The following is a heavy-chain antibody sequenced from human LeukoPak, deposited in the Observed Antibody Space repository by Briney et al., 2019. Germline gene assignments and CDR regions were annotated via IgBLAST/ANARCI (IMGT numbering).Heavy chain of an antibody. V-gene: IGHV3-11*01. CDR2: ISSSGNTI. CDR1: GFTFSDYY. Sequence: GGSLRLSCAASGFTFSDYYMSWIRQAPGKGLEWVSYISSSGNTIYYADSVKGRFTISRDNAKNSLYLQMNSLRAEDTAVYYCARVSHGTMIVVVIPDFDYWGQGTLVTVSS. CDR3: ARVSHGTMIVVVIPDFDY. D-gene: IGHD3-22*01. J-gene: IGHJ4*02.